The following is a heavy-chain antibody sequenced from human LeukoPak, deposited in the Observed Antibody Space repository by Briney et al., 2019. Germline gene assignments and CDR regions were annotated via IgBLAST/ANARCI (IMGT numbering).Heavy chain of an antibody. CDR3: ARAIAVAGNPHFDY. CDR2: INPTGGST. Sequence: ASVKVSCKASGYTFTSYYMHWVRQAPGQGLEWMGLINPTGGSTGYAQKFQGRVTMTRDMSTSTDYMELSSLRSEDTAVYYCARAIAVAGNPHFDYWGQGTLVTVSS. D-gene: IGHD6-19*01. V-gene: IGHV1-46*01. CDR1: GYTFTSYY. J-gene: IGHJ4*02.